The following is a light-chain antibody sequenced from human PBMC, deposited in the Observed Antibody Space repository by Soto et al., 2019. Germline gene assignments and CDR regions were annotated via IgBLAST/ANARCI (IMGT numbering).Light chain of an antibody. J-gene: IGLJ2*01. CDR3: NSYTGSSTIVV. Sequence: QSVLTQPASVSGSPGQSITISCTGTSSDVGGYNYVSWYQQHPGKAPKLMIYDVSNRPSGVSNRFSGSKSGNTASLTISGLQAEDEADYYCNSYTGSSTIVVFGGGTKLTVL. CDR2: DVS. V-gene: IGLV2-14*03. CDR1: SSDVGGYNY.